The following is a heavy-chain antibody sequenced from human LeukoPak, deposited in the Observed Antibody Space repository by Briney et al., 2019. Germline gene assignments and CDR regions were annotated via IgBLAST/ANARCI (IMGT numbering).Heavy chain of an antibody. D-gene: IGHD5-24*01. V-gene: IGHV4-39*07. Sequence: PSETLSLTCTVSGGSISSSSYYWGWIRQPPGKGLEWIGSIYYSGSTNYNPSLKSRVTISVDTSKNQFSLKLSSVTAADTAVYYCARGLLDDYTHPAAFDIWGQGTMVTVSS. CDR2: IYYSGST. J-gene: IGHJ3*02. CDR1: GGSISSSSYY. CDR3: ARGLLDDYTHPAAFDI.